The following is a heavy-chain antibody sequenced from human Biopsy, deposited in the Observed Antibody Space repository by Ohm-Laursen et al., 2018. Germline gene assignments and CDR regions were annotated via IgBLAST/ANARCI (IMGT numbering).Heavy chain of an antibody. CDR2: FYSSGSS. CDR1: RDSISNSY. CDR3: AKARTLDTAIDFDY. Sequence: SETLSLTWTVSRDSISNSYWTWIRQPAGKGLEWIGRFYSSGSSSYNPSLKSRVTMSIDASMNQFSLKLTSVTAADTAAYYCAKARTLDTAIDFDYWGQGTLVTVSS. V-gene: IGHV4-4*07. D-gene: IGHD5-18*01. J-gene: IGHJ4*02.